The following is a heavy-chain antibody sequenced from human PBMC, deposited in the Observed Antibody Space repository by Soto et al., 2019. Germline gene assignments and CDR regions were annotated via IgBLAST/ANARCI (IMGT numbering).Heavy chain of an antibody. CDR2: FHFSGNT. Sequence: PSETLSLTCTVSGGSITSSNYYWGWIRQPPGKGLDWIGIFHFSGNTYYNPSLKSRVTISVDTSKNQFSLKLSSVTAADTAVYYFARHVAWYNWNDGYYGMDVWGLGTTVTVSS. V-gene: IGHV4-39*01. CDR1: GGSITSSNYY. CDR3: ARHVAWYNWNDGYYGMDV. D-gene: IGHD1-20*01. J-gene: IGHJ6*02.